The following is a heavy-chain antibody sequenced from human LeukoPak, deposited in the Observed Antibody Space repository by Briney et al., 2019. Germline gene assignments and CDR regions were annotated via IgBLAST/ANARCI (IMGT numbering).Heavy chain of an antibody. CDR3: ARPHYYAHSIDY. J-gene: IGHJ4*02. Sequence: SETLSLTCTVSGGSISSSSYYWGWIRQPPGKGLEWIGSIYYSGSTYYNPSLKSRVTISVDTSKNQFSLKLSSVTAADTAVYYCARPHYYAHSIDYWGQGTLVTVSS. V-gene: IGHV4-39*01. CDR2: IYYSGST. CDR1: GGSISSSSYY. D-gene: IGHD3-10*01.